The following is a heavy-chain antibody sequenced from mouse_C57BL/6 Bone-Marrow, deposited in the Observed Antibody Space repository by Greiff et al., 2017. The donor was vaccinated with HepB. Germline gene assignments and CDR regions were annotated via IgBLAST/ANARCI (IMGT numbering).Heavy chain of an antibody. CDR2: INPGSGGT. V-gene: IGHV1-54*01. Sequence: QVQLQQSGAELVRPGTSVKVSCKASGYAFTNYLIEWVKQRPGQGLEWIGVINPGSGGTNYNEKFKGKATLTADKSSSTAYMQLSSLTSEDSAVYFCARNGGDYFDYWGQGTTLTVSS. J-gene: IGHJ2*01. CDR1: GYAFTNYL. CDR3: ARNGGDYFDY.